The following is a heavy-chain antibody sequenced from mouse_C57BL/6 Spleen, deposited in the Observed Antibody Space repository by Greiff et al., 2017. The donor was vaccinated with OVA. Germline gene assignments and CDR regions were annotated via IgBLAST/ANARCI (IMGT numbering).Heavy chain of an antibody. J-gene: IGHJ4*01. Sequence: VQLQQSGPELVKPGASVKISCKASGYAFSSSWMNWVKQRPGKGLEWIGRIYPGDGDTNYNGKFKGKATLTADKSSSTAYMQLSSLTSEDSAVYFCARGTRYAMDYWGQGTSVTVSS. V-gene: IGHV1-82*01. CDR2: IYPGDGDT. CDR1: GYAFSSSW. D-gene: IGHD3-3*01. CDR3: ARGTRYAMDY.